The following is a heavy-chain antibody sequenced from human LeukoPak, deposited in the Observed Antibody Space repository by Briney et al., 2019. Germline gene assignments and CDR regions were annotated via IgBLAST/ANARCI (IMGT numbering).Heavy chain of an antibody. D-gene: IGHD6-13*01. V-gene: IGHV4-34*01. J-gene: IGHJ4*02. CDR1: GGSFSGYY. CDR3: ARAGRSSSEATNDY. CDR2: INHSGST. Sequence: SETLSLTCAVYGGSFSGYYWSWIRQPPGKGLEWIGEINHSGSTNYNPSLKSRVTISVDTSKNQFSLKLSSVTAADTAVYYCARAGRSSSEATNDYWGQGTLVTVSS.